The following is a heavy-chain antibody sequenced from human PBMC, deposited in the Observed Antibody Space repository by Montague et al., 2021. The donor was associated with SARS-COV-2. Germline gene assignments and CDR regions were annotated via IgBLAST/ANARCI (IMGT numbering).Heavy chain of an antibody. CDR2: VYFSGTA. V-gene: IGHV4-59*08. CDR3: ARRPSSGWSFDY. D-gene: IGHD6-19*01. CDR1: AGSINNHY. J-gene: IGHJ4*02. Sequence: SETLSLTCTVSAGSINNHYWSWIRQTPGKELGWIAYVYFSGTASYNPSLKSRVTISVDTSRNQSSLQLTSVTAADTAVYYCARRPSSGWSFDYWGQGTQVSVSS.